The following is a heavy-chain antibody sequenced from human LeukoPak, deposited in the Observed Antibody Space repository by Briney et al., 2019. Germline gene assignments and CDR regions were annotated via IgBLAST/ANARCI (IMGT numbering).Heavy chain of an antibody. Sequence: SVKVSCKASGGTFSSYAISWVRQAPGQGLEWMGRIIPIFGTANYAQKFQGRVSITTDESTSTAYMELSSLRSEDTAVYYCARDDGYNLVEGYWGQGTLVTVSS. J-gene: IGHJ4*02. V-gene: IGHV1-69*05. CDR3: ARDDGYNLVEGY. CDR1: GGTFSSYA. CDR2: IIPIFGTA. D-gene: IGHD5-24*01.